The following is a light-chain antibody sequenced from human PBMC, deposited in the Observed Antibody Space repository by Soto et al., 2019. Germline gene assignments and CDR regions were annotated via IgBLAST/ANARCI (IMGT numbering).Light chain of an antibody. CDR1: SSDVGGSDY. J-gene: IGLJ1*01. CDR3: SSYTGSSPLYV. Sequence: QSALTQPASVSGSPGQSILISCTGTSSDVGGSDYVSWYQQYPGKAPKLLIYGVNNRPSGVSDRFSGAKSGITASLTISGLQTEDEADYYCSSYTGSSPLYVFGTGTKLTVL. V-gene: IGLV2-14*01. CDR2: GVN.